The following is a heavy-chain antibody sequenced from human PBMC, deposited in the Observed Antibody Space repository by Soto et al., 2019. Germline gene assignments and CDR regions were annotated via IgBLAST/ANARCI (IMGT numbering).Heavy chain of an antibody. CDR1: EGSCVGYG. V-gene: IGHV5-10-1*01. J-gene: IGHJ6*02. D-gene: IGHD1-1*01. CDR2: IAPRDSYT. CDR3: TRPGNNDYYGLDI. Sequence: GEPIQHCYKGAEGSCVGYGGRWMSKIPGKGLAWTGTIAPRDSYTTYSPAFQGHVTISADKSISTAYLPWSSLKASDTALFYCTRPGNNDYYGLDISAQGTSVSVSS.